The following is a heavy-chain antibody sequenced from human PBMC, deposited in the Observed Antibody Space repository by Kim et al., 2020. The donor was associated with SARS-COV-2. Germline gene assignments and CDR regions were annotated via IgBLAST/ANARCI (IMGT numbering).Heavy chain of an antibody. V-gene: IGHV1-69*13. Sequence: SVKVSCKASGGTFSSYAISWVRQAPGQGLEWMGGIIPIFGTANYAQKFQGRVTITADESTSTAYMELSSLRSEDTAVYYCASKIRQQPFAPNYYYYGMDVWGQGTTVTVSS. CDR2: IIPIFGTA. CDR3: ASKIRQQPFAPNYYYYGMDV. CDR1: GGTFSSYA. J-gene: IGHJ6*02. D-gene: IGHD6-13*01.